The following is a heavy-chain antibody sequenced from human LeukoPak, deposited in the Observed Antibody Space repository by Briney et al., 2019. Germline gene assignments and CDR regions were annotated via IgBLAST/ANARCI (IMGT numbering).Heavy chain of an antibody. CDR3: TRDRGAYNLYDY. CDR2: IRSEAYGETA. Sequence: GGSLRLSCTASGFTFGDYAMSWIRQAPGKGLEWVGFIRSEAYGETADYAASVKGRFTISRDDSKAIAYLQMNSLKTEDTAVYHCTRDRGAYNLYDYWGQGTLVTVSS. CDR1: GFTFGDYA. J-gene: IGHJ4*02. V-gene: IGHV3-49*03. D-gene: IGHD1-1*01.